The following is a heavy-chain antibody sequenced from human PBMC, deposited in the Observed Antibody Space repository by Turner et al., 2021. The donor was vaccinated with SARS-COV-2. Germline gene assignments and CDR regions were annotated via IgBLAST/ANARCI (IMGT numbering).Heavy chain of an antibody. CDR2: ISYDGSNK. V-gene: IGHV3-30*18. CDR3: AKGESQYFDY. CDR1: GFTFSSYG. Sequence: QVQLVESGGGVVQPGRSLRLSCAASGFTFSSYGMHWVRQAPGKRLEWVAVISYDGSNKYYADSVKGRFTISRDNSKNTLYLQMNSLRAEDTAVYYCAKGESQYFDYWGQGTLVTVSS. J-gene: IGHJ4*02.